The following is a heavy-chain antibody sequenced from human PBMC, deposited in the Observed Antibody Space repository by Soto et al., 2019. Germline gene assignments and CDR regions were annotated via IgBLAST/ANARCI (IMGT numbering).Heavy chain of an antibody. CDR2: IYWNDDK. J-gene: IGHJ3*02. V-gene: IGHV2-5*01. D-gene: IGHD2-15*01. Sequence: QITLKESGPTLVKPTQTLTLTCTFSGFSLSTSGVGVGWIRQPPGKALEWLALIYWNDDKRYSPSLKIRLTITKDTSKNQVVLTMTNMDPVDTATYYCAHITDIVVVVAAPGAFDIWGQGTMVTVSS. CDR3: AHITDIVVVVAAPGAFDI. CDR1: GFSLSTSGVG.